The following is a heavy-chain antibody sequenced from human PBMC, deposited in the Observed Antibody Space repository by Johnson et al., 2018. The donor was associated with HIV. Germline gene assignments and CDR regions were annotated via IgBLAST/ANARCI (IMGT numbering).Heavy chain of an antibody. CDR1: GFTVSSNY. D-gene: IGHD5-24*01. CDR2: IYSSGST. Sequence: VQLVESGGGLVQPGGSLRLSCAASGFTVSSNYMSWVRQAPGKGLEWVSVIYSSGSTYYADSVKGRFTISRDNSKSTLYLQMNSLRAEDTAVYYCARACRDGYTCDVFDIWGQGTLVTVSS. CDR3: ARACRDGYTCDVFDI. V-gene: IGHV3-66*01. J-gene: IGHJ3*02.